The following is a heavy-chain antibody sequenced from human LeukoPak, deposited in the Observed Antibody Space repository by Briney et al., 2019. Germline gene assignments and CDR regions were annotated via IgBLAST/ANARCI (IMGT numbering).Heavy chain of an antibody. V-gene: IGHV4-4*07. D-gene: IGHD4-17*01. CDR3: ARTYLRGDYGSLSLYYYYGMDV. Sequence: SETLSLTCTVSGGSISSYYWSWIRQPAGKGLEWIGRIYTSGSTNYNPSLKSRVTISVDKSKNQFSLKLSSVTAADTAVYYCARTYLRGDYGSLSLYYYYGMDVWGQGTTVTVSS. J-gene: IGHJ6*02. CDR2: IYTSGST. CDR1: GGSISSYY.